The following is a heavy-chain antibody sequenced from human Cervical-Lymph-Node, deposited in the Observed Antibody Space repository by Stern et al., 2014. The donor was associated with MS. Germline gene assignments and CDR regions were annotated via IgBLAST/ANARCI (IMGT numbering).Heavy chain of an antibody. V-gene: IGHV4-4*02. Sequence: QLQLQESGPGLVKPSGTLSLTCAVSGGSISSSNWGSWVRQPPGKGLEWIGEIYQSESSKNNPSLKRRVTISVDKSKNQFSLKLSSVTAADTAVYYCAGRDIVATITGFDYWGQGTLVTVSS. CDR2: IYQSESS. CDR1: GGSISSSNW. J-gene: IGHJ4*02. CDR3: AGRDIVATITGFDY. D-gene: IGHD5-12*01.